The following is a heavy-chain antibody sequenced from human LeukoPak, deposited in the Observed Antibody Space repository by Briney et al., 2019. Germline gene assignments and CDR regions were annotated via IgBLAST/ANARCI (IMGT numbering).Heavy chain of an antibody. Sequence: GGSLRLSCAASGFTFSSYSMNWVRQAPGKGLEWVSSISSSSSYIYYADSVKGRFSISRDNAKNSLYLQMNSLRAEDTAVYYCAAEKIVGAVFDYWGQGTLVTVSS. CDR3: AAEKIVGAVFDY. CDR1: GFTFSSYS. CDR2: ISSSSSYI. J-gene: IGHJ4*02. D-gene: IGHD1-26*01. V-gene: IGHV3-21*01.